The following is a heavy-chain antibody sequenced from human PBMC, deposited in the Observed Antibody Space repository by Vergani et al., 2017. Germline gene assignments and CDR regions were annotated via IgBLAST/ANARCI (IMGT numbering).Heavy chain of an antibody. Sequence: EVQLVESGGGLVQPGGSLRLSCAASGFTFSSYAMSWVRQAPGKGLEWVSAISGSGGSTYYADSVKGRFTISRDNSKNTLYLQMNSLRAEDTAVYYCAKVGQDGWGSGWYHDYWGQGTLVTVSS. CDR3: AKVGQDGWGSGWYHDY. CDR1: GFTFSSYA. CDR2: ISGSGGST. D-gene: IGHD6-19*01. J-gene: IGHJ4*02. V-gene: IGHV3-23*04.